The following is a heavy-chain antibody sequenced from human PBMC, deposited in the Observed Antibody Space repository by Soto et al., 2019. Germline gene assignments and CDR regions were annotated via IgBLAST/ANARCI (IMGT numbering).Heavy chain of an antibody. Sequence: GGSLRLSCAASGFTFSSYAMSWVRQAPGKGLEWVSAISGSGGSTYYADSVKGRFTISRDNSKNTLYLQMNSLRAEDTAVYYCAKLLADDRITMIVVGTIDYWGQGTLVTVSS. V-gene: IGHV3-23*01. CDR3: AKLLADDRITMIVVGTIDY. D-gene: IGHD3-22*01. CDR1: GFTFSSYA. CDR2: ISGSGGST. J-gene: IGHJ4*02.